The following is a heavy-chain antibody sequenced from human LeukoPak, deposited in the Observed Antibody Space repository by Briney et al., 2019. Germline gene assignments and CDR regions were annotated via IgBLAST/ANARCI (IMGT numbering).Heavy chain of an antibody. J-gene: IGHJ5*02. CDR3: ARAIDKALSNWFDP. CDR2: IYTSGSS. V-gene: IGHV4-4*07. CDR1: GGSMSSYY. Sequence: PSETLSLTCTVSGGSMSSYYCNWIRQPAGKGLEWIGRIYTSGSSHYNPSLKSRVSMSIDTSRNQFSLKLTSVTAADTAVYYCARAIDKALSNWFDPWGQGTLVTVSS.